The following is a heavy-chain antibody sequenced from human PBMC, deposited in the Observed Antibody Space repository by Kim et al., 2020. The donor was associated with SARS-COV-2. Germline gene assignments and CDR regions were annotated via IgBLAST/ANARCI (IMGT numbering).Heavy chain of an antibody. CDR3: ARAYSSSWYGWDAFDI. CDR2: ISYDGSNK. J-gene: IGHJ3*02. V-gene: IGHV3-30-3*01. CDR1: GFTFSSYA. Sequence: GGSLRLSCAASGFTFSSYAMHWVRQAPGKGLEWVAVISYDGSNKYYADSVKGRFTISRDNSKNTLYLQMNSLRAEDTAVYYCARAYSSSWYGWDAFDIWGQGTMVTVSS. D-gene: IGHD6-13*01.